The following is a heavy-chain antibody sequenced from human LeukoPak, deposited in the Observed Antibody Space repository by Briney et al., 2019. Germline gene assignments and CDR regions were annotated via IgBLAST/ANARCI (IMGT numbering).Heavy chain of an antibody. CDR3: AKDRGVAAAGRGDWFDP. V-gene: IGHV3-23*01. J-gene: IGHJ5*02. D-gene: IGHD6-13*01. Sequence: PGGSLRLSCAVSGFTFSSYAMTGVPQFPGEGLEGVSVISGSGCSTYYADSVKGRFTISRDNSKNTLYLQMNRLRAEDMAVYYCAKDRGVAAAGRGDWFDPWGQGTLVTVSS. CDR2: ISGSGCST. CDR1: GFTFSSYA.